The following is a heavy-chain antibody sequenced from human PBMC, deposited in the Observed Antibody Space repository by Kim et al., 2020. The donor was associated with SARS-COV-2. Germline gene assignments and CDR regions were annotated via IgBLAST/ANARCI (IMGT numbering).Heavy chain of an antibody. J-gene: IGHJ4*02. D-gene: IGHD6-19*01. V-gene: IGHV6-1*01. Sequence: IDYALSVRSRMTINPDTSKNQFSLQLNSLTPEDTAVYYCAGWYTSGWSDYWGQGTLVTVSS. CDR2: I. CDR3: AGWYTSGWSDY.